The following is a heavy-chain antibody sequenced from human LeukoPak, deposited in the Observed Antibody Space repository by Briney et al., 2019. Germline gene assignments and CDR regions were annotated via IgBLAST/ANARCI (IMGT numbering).Heavy chain of an antibody. D-gene: IGHD6-19*01. CDR1: GFTFSSYG. J-gene: IGHJ4*02. CDR3: ARQWLARGIFDY. CDR2: IRYDGSNK. V-gene: IGHV3-33*01. Sequence: GGSLRLSCAASGFTFSSYGMRWVRQAPGKGLEWVAVIRYDGSNKYYADSVKGRFTISRDNSKNTLYLQMNSLRAEDTAVYYCARQWLARGIFDYWGQGTLVTVSS.